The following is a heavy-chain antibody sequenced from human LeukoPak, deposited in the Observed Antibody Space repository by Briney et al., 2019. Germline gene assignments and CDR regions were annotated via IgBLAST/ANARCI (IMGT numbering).Heavy chain of an antibody. J-gene: IGHJ4*02. Sequence: SQTLSLTCAISGDSVSSNSAVWNWIRQSPSRGLEWLGRTYYRSKWHNEYAESVKSRISINSDTSKNQFSLQLNSVTPEDAAEYYCAGTTDYSSFLAYWGQGTLVTVSS. CDR1: GDSVSSNSAV. D-gene: IGHD4-11*01. CDR2: TYYRSKWHN. CDR3: AGTTDYSSFLAY. V-gene: IGHV6-1*01.